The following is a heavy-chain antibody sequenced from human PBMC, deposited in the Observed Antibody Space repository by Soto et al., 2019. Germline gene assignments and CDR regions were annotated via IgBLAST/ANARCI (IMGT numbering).Heavy chain of an antibody. D-gene: IGHD1-26*01. Sequence: GGSLRLSCAASGFTFSNAWMSWVRQAPGKGLEWVGRIKSKTDGGTTDYAAPVKGRFTISRDESKNTLYLQMNSLKTEDTAVYYCTTPGIVGATGDYWGQGTLVTVSS. J-gene: IGHJ4*02. CDR2: IKSKTDGGTT. CDR3: TTPGIVGATGDY. CDR1: GFTFSNAW. V-gene: IGHV3-15*01.